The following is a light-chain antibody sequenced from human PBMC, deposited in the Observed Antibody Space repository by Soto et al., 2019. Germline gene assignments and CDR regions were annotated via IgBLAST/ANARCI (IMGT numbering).Light chain of an antibody. CDR2: GVS. V-gene: IGKV3-20*01. Sequence: EIVLTQSPAPLSVSPGERATPSCRASQSVRTNVVWYQQKPGQAPRLLIYGVSSRAYGIPDRFSGSGSGTDFTLTISRLEPEDFAVYYCQHYGYPQWTFGQGTK. J-gene: IGKJ1*01. CDR1: QSVRTN. CDR3: QHYGYPQWT.